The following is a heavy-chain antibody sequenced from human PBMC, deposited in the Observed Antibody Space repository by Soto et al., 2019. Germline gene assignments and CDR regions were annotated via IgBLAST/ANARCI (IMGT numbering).Heavy chain of an antibody. D-gene: IGHD5-18*01. CDR3: TRDRASTYSYDLFRSYGMDV. CDR2: IRSKAYGGTT. J-gene: IGHJ6*02. Sequence: GGSLRLSCTASGFTFGDYAMSWFRQAPGKGLEWVGFIRSKAYGGTTEYAASVKGRFTISRDDSKSIAYLQMNSLKTEDTAVYYCTRDRASTYSYDLFRSYGMDVWGQGTTVTVSS. V-gene: IGHV3-49*03. CDR1: GFTFGDYA.